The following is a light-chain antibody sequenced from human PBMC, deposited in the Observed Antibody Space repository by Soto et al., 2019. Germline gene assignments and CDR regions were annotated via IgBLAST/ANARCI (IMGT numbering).Light chain of an antibody. CDR1: SSNIGNNA. CDR2: FDD. V-gene: IGLV1-36*01. Sequence: QSVLTQPPSVSAAPRQRVTISCSGSSSNIGNNAVNWYQQLPGKAPKLLIYFDDLLPSGVSNRFSGSKSGTSASLAISGLQSEDEADYYCAAWDGSMNAYVFGTGNKVTVL. J-gene: IGLJ1*01. CDR3: AAWDGSMNAYV.